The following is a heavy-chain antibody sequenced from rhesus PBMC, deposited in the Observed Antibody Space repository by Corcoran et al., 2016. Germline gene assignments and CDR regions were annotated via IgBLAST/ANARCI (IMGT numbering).Heavy chain of an antibody. J-gene: IGHJ2*01. Sequence: QVQLVQSGAEVKKPGSSVKVSCKASGYTFTDYYMHWVRQAPRQGLEWMGWINPYNGNTKYTQKFQGRVTRTSDTSTSTAYMELSSLRSEDTAVYYCARGPGYCTGSGCYADWYFDLWGPGTPITISS. CDR1: GYTFTDYY. V-gene: IGHV1S2*01. CDR3: ARGPGYCTGSGCYADWYFDL. D-gene: IGHD2-21*01. CDR2: INPYNGNT.